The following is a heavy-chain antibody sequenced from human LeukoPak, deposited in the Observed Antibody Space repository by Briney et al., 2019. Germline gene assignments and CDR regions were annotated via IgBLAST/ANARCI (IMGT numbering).Heavy chain of an antibody. CDR2: INAGNGNT. D-gene: IGHD3-10*01. CDR3: ARDQTDNYPDVLLYGMDV. V-gene: IGHV1-3*01. J-gene: IGHJ6*02. CDR1: GYTFISYA. Sequence: VASVKVSCKTSGYTFISYAMHWVRQAPGQRLEWMGWINAGNGNTKYSQKFQGRVTITRDTSASTAYMELSSLRSEDTAVYYCARDQTDNYPDVLLYGMDVWGQGTTVTVSS.